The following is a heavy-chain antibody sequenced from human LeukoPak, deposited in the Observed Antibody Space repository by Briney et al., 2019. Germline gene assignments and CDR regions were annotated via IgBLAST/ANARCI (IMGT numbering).Heavy chain of an antibody. CDR2: MNPNSGNT. CDR3: ARYGSGSYPN. D-gene: IGHD3-10*01. Sequence: ASVKVSCKASGYTFTGYYMHWVRQATGQGLEWMGWMNPNSGNTGYAQKFQGRVTMTRNTSISTAYMELSSLRSEDTAVYYCARYGSGSYPNWGQGTLVTVSS. J-gene: IGHJ4*02. V-gene: IGHV1-8*02. CDR1: GYTFTGYY.